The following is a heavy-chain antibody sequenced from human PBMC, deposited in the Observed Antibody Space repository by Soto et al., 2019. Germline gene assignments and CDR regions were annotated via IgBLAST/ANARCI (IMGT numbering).Heavy chain of an antibody. Sequence: QVQLVQSGAEEKKPGASVKVSCKASGYTFTSYAMHWVRPAPGQRLEWMGWINAGNGNTTYSQKFQGRVTITRDTSASTAYMELSSLRSEETAVYYCARRSAVSGDPLLDYWCQGTLVTVSS. J-gene: IGHJ4*02. V-gene: IGHV1-3*05. D-gene: IGHD4-17*01. CDR1: GYTFTSYA. CDR2: INAGNGNT. CDR3: ARRSAVSGDPLLDY.